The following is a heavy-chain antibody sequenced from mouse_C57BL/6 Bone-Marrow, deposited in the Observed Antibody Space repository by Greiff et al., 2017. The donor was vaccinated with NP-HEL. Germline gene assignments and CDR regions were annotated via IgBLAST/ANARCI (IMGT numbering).Heavy chain of an antibody. V-gene: IGHV7-3*01. Sequence: EVKLQVSGGGLVQPGGSLSLSCAASGFTFTAYYMSWVRQPPGKALEWLGFIRNKANGYTTEYSASVKGRFTISIDNSKSILYLQVNALSAEDNATYYCARWVLLRTGDFDVWGTGTTVTVSS. J-gene: IGHJ1*03. CDR3: ARWVLLRTGDFDV. D-gene: IGHD1-1*01. CDR1: GFTFTAYY. CDR2: IRNKANGYTT.